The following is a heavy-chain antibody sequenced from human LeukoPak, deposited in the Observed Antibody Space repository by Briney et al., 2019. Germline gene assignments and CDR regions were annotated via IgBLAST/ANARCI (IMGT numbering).Heavy chain of an antibody. CDR2: ISWNSGSI. CDR3: AKVVDYYDSSGYYEVYFDY. J-gene: IGHJ4*02. V-gene: IGHV3-9*01. Sequence: AGGSLRLSCAASGFTFDDYAMHWVRHAPGKGLEWVSGISWNSGSIGYADSVKGQFTISRDNAKNSLYLQMNSLRAEDTALYYCAKVVDYYDSSGYYEVYFDYWGQGTLVTVSS. CDR1: GFTFDDYA. D-gene: IGHD3-22*01.